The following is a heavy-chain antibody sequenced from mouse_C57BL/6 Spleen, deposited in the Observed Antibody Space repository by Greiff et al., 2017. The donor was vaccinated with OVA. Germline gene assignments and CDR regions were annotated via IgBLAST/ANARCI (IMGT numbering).Heavy chain of an antibody. D-gene: IGHD1-1*01. CDR3: TRGEDYYGSRYAMDY. CDR2: ISSGGDYI. CDR1: GFTFSSYA. Sequence: EVKVVESGEGLVKPGGSLKLSCAASGFTFSSYAMSWVRQTPEKRLEWVAYISSGGDYIYYADTVKGRFTISRDNARNTLYLQMSSLKSEDTAMYYCTRGEDYYGSRYAMDYWGQGTSVTVSS. V-gene: IGHV5-9-1*02. J-gene: IGHJ4*01.